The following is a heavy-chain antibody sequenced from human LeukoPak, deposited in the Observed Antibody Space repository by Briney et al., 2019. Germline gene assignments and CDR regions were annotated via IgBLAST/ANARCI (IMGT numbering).Heavy chain of an antibody. Sequence: SETLSLTCTVSGGSISSYYWSWIRQPPGKGLEWIGYIYYSGSTNYNPSLKSRVTISVDTSKNQFSLKLSSVTAADTAVYYCARVPGVGVYPRYAFDIWGQGTMVTVSS. D-gene: IGHD1-26*01. CDR1: GGSISSYY. CDR2: IYYSGST. V-gene: IGHV4-59*01. CDR3: ARVPGVGVYPRYAFDI. J-gene: IGHJ3*02.